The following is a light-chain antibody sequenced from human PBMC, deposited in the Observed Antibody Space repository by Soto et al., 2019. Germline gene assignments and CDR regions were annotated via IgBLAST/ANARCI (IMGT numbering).Light chain of an antibody. J-gene: IGLJ2*01. V-gene: IGLV2-11*01. CDR3: CSYAGTYTVL. CDR2: EVS. Sequence: QSALTQPRSVSGSPGQSVTISCTGTSSDVGGYNYVSGYQQHPGKAPKLMIYEVSPRPSGATDRFSGSKSGNTASLTISGLQTEDEADYYCCSYAGTYTVLFGGGTKLTVL. CDR1: SSDVGGYNY.